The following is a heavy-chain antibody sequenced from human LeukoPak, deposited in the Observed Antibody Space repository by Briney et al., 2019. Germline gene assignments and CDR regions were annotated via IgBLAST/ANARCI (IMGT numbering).Heavy chain of an antibody. V-gene: IGHV1-69*13. CDR3: ATGGYCSGGSCPTGYYYYYMDV. J-gene: IGHJ6*03. Sequence: SVKVSCKASGYTFTSYGISWVRQAPGQGLEWMGGIIPIFGTANCAQKFQGRVTITADESTSTAYMELSSLRSEDTAVYYCATGGYCSGGSCPTGYYYYYMDVWGKGTTVTISS. CDR1: GYTFTSYG. CDR2: IIPIFGTA. D-gene: IGHD2-15*01.